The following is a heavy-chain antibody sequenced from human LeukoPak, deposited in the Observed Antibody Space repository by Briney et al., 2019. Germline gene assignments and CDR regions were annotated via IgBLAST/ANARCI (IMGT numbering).Heavy chain of an antibody. D-gene: IGHD2-8*01. Sequence: GGSLRLSCAASGFTFDDYAMHWVRQAPGKGLEWVSGISWNSGSIGYADSVKGRFTISRDNAKNSLYLQMNSLRAEDTALYYCAKAVRYYYMDGWGKGTTVTVSS. CDR1: GFTFDDYA. CDR2: ISWNSGSI. J-gene: IGHJ6*03. CDR3: AKAVRYYYMDG. V-gene: IGHV3-9*01.